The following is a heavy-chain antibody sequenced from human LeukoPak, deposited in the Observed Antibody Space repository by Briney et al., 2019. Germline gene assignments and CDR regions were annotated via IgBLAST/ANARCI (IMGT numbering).Heavy chain of an antibody. CDR2: ISSSGSII. CDR3: ARDRFFTAAADY. J-gene: IGHJ4*02. CDR1: GFIFSSYE. D-gene: IGHD2-21*02. V-gene: IGHV3-48*03. Sequence: PGGSLRLSCAASGFIFSSYEMNWVRQAPGKGLEWVSYISSSGSIIYYADSMKGRFTISRDNAKNSLYLQMNSLRAEDTAIYYCARDRFFTAAADYWGQGTLVT.